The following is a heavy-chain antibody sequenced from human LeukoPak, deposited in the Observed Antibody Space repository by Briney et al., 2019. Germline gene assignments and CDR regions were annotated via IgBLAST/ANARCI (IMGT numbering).Heavy chain of an antibody. Sequence: GGSLRLSCVASGFTFSNYWMAWIRHAPGRGLEWVANINKDGSETYYLDSVRGRFTISRDNAKNSLYLQLNTLGAEDTAVYYCVRELVVGPAEYFQNWGQGTLVTVSS. CDR3: VRELVVGPAEYFQN. V-gene: IGHV3-7*01. CDR2: INKDGSET. J-gene: IGHJ1*01. CDR1: GFTFSNYW. D-gene: IGHD2-15*01.